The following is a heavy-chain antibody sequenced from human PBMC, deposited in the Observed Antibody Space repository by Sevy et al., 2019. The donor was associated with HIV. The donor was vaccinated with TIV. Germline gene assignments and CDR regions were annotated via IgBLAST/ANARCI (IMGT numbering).Heavy chain of an antibody. CDR3: ARDHGGVQDWYFDL. CDR2: IYTGGST. D-gene: IGHD2-8*02. V-gene: IGHV3-53*01. Sequence: GGSLRLSCAASGFDVRNNYMSWVRQAPGKGLEWVSVIYTGGSTYYADSVTGRFTMSRDTSKNTVYLQMDSLSAEDTAVYYCARDHGGVQDWYFDLWGRGTLVTVSS. J-gene: IGHJ2*01. CDR1: GFDVRNNY.